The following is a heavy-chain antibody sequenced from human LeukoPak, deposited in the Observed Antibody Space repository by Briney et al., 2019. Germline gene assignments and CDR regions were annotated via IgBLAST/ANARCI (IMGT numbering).Heavy chain of an antibody. CDR2: IYYSGST. CDR3: ARGRGTGYYTYYYYYGMDV. V-gene: IGHV4-59*12. Sequence: SETLSLTCTVSGGSFSGNFWTWIRQSPERGLEWIGYIYYSGSTKYNPSLKSRVTISVDTSKNQFSLKLSSVTAADTAVYYCARGRGTGYYTYYYYYGMDVWGQGTTVTVSS. CDR1: GGSFSGNF. D-gene: IGHD3/OR15-3a*01. J-gene: IGHJ6*02.